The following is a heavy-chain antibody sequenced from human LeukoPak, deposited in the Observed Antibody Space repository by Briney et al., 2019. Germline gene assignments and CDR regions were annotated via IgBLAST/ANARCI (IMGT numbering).Heavy chain of an antibody. CDR1: GGSISNHY. D-gene: IGHD2-15*01. V-gene: IGHV4-59*11. CDR3: ARGGTVMVAATDFDL. CDR2: ISYSGTT. Sequence: PSETLSLTCTVSGGSISNHYWSWIRQPPGKRLEWIGYISYSGTTKYIPSLKSRVTMSVGMSKNQFSLQLSSVTATDTAVYYCARGGTVMVAATDFDLWGQGTLVTVSS. J-gene: IGHJ4*02.